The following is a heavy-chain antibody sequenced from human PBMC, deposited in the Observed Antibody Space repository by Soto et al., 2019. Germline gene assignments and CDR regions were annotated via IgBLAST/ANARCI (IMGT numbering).Heavy chain of an antibody. CDR3: ARRARPDFYYMDV. Sequence: EVQLAESGGGLAQPGGSLRLSCAASGFTLSGYAMDWVRQAPGKGLEYVSGISSNGVGTYYANSVQGRFTISRDNYKNTVYLQMGSLRAEDMAVYYCARRARPDFYYMDVWGKGTTVTVSS. J-gene: IGHJ6*03. V-gene: IGHV3-64*01. CDR1: GFTLSGYA. CDR2: ISSNGVGT. D-gene: IGHD6-6*01.